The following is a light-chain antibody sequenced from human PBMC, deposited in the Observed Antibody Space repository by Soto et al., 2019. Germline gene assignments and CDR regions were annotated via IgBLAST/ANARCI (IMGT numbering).Light chain of an antibody. J-gene: IGLJ1*01. CDR1: NSDVGGYNY. V-gene: IGLV2-14*01. CDR2: DVS. Sequence: SALTQPASVSGSPGQSITISCTGTNSDVGGYNYVSWYQQHPGKAPKLMIYDVSNRPSGVSKRFSGSKSGNTASLTISGLQAEDEADYYCSSYTSSSTRCVFGTGTKVTVL. CDR3: SSYTSSSTRCV.